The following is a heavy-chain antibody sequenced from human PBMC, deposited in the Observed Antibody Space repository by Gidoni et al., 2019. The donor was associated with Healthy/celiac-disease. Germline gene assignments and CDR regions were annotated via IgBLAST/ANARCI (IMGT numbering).Heavy chain of an antibody. CDR1: GGSFSGYY. V-gene: IGHV4-34*01. J-gene: IGHJ4*02. CDR3: ARGGYGDSVYFDY. Sequence: QVQLQQWGAGLLKPSETLSLTCAVYGGSFSGYYWSWIRQPPGKGLEWIGEINHSGSTNYNPSLKSRVTISVDTSKNQFSLKLSSVTAADTAVYYCARGGYGDSVYFDYWGQGTLVTVSS. CDR2: INHSGST. D-gene: IGHD4-17*01.